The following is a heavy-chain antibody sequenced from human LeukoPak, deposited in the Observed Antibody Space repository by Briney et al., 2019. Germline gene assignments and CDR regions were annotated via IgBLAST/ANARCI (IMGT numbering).Heavy chain of an antibody. CDR3: ARQSDFWSGYHFDY. J-gene: IGHJ4*02. Sequence: PSETLSLTSAVSGYSISSGYYWGWIRQPPGKGLEWIGSIYHSGSTYYNPSLKSRVTISVDTSKNQFSLKLSSVTAADTAVYYCARQSDFWSGYHFDYWGQGTLVTVSS. V-gene: IGHV4-38-2*01. CDR1: GYSISSGYY. D-gene: IGHD3-3*01. CDR2: IYHSGST.